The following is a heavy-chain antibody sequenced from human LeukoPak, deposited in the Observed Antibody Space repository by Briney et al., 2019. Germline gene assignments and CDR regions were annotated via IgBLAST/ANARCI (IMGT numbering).Heavy chain of an antibody. Sequence: GGSLRLSCAASGFIFSSNYMTWIRQAPGKGLEWVSVIYSDGKTYYADSVKGRFTISRDNSKNTLYLQMNSLRAEDTAVYYCAREWELQDAFDIWGQGTMVTVSS. J-gene: IGHJ3*02. CDR3: AREWELQDAFDI. V-gene: IGHV3-53*01. CDR1: GFIFSSNY. D-gene: IGHD1-26*01. CDR2: IYSDGKT.